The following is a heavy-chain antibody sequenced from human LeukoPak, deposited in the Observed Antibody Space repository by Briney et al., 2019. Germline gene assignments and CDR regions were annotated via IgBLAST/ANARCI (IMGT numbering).Heavy chain of an antibody. CDR2: INPSGGST. Sequence: ASVKVSCKASGYTFTSCYMHWVRQAPGQGLEWMGIINPSGGSTSYAQKFQGRVTMTRDTSKNQFSLKLSSVTAADTAVYYCARFGYGSGSYYRRPRSNWFDPWGQGTLVTVSS. CDR3: ARFGYGSGSYYRRPRSNWFDP. CDR1: GYTFTSCY. D-gene: IGHD3-10*01. V-gene: IGHV1-46*01. J-gene: IGHJ5*02.